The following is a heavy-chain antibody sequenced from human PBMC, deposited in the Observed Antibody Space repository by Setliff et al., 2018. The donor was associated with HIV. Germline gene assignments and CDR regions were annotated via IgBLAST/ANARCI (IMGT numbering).Heavy chain of an antibody. CDR3: ARDRRITIFGVVSVVPSKRTKTRSAFDY. J-gene: IGHJ4*02. Sequence: GASVKVSCKASGYTFTSYGISWVRQAPGQGLEWMGWISAYNGNTNYAQKLQGRVTMTTDTSTSTAYMELRSLRSDDTAVYYCARDRRITIFGVVSVVPSKRTKTRSAFDYWGQGTLVTVPQ. V-gene: IGHV1-18*01. D-gene: IGHD3-3*01. CDR1: GYTFTSYG. CDR2: ISAYNGNT.